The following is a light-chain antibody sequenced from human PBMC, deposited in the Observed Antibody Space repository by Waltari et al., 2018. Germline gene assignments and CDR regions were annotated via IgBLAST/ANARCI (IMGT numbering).Light chain of an antibody. CDR2: GAS. CDR3: QQYNNWPPGT. V-gene: IGKV3-15*01. J-gene: IGKJ1*01. CDR1: RSVSNN. Sequence: EIVMTQSPATLSVSPGESATLSCRASRSVSNNLAWYQQKPGQAPRLLIYGASTRATGIPARFSGSGSGTEFTLTISSMQSEDCAVYYCQQYNNWPPGTFGQGTKVEIK.